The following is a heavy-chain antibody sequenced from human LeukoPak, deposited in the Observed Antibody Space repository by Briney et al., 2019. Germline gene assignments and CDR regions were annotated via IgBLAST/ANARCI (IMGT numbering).Heavy chain of an antibody. D-gene: IGHD3-22*01. J-gene: IGHJ4*02. Sequence: PSETLSLTCAVYGGSFSGYYWSLIRQPPGKGLEWIGEISHSGSANYNPSLKSRLTISIDTSKSEFSLKLNSVTAADTAVYYCARAHHYDSSAYYYHRFDYWGQGSLVTVSS. V-gene: IGHV4-34*01. CDR2: ISHSGSA. CDR1: GGSFSGYY. CDR3: ARAHHYDSSAYYYHRFDY.